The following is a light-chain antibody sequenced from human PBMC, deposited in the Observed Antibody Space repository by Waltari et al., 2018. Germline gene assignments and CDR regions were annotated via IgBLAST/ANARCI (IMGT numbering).Light chain of an antibody. J-gene: IGKJ3*01. CDR1: QSVSSN. CDR2: GAS. Sequence: EIVMTQSPATLSVSTGERATLSCRASQSVSSNLAWYQQKPGQAPRLLIYGASVRATDIPARFSGSGSGTEFSLTISSLQSEDFAIYYCQQYKIWPPGSFGPGTKVD. V-gene: IGKV3-15*01. CDR3: QQYKIWPPGS.